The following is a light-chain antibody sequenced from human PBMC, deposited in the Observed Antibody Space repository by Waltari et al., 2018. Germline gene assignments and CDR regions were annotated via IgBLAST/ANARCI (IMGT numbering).Light chain of an antibody. J-gene: IGLJ2*01. CDR3: HVWDSSSDPVV. Sequence: SYVLTQPPSVSVAPGQTARIPCGGNNIGRRTVHWYQQRPGQAPVLVVYDDTDRPSGIPGGFSGSNSGDTATLTISRVEAGDEADYYCHVWDSSSDPVVFGGGTKLTVL. CDR1: NIGRRT. V-gene: IGLV3-21*02. CDR2: DDT.